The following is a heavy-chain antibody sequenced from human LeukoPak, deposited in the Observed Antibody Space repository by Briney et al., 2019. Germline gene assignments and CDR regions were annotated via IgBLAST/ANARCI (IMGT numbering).Heavy chain of an antibody. CDR1: GGSVYTSDYD. CDR3: ARVFDS. Sequence: SETLSLTCTVSGGSVYTSDYDWGWVRQPPGKRPEWIGDIFYTGKTNYNPSLKSRVVISIGTSKNQFSLELASVTAADTAVYYGARVFDSWGQGTLVTVPS. V-gene: IGHV4-39*07. J-gene: IGHJ4*02. CDR2: IFYTGKT.